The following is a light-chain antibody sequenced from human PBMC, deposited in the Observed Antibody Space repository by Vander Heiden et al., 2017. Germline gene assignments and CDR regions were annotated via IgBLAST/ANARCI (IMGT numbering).Light chain of an antibody. CDR1: CSNIGSHT. V-gene: IGLV1-44*01. CDR2: LDH. Sequence: HSLFTHPPSPSPTPAPTVSLSCSVRCSNIGSHTVNWYQQYPGAAPKLLIYLDHQRPSGVADRFSGSKSGTSASLAISGLQYEDEADYYCAVRDDNLRAVVFGGGTKLTVL. J-gene: IGLJ3*02. CDR3: AVRDDNLRAVV.